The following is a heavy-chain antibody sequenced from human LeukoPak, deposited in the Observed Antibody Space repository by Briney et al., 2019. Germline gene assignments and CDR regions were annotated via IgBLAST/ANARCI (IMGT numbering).Heavy chain of an antibody. CDR1: GYTFTGYY. J-gene: IGHJ6*03. Sequence: VASVKVSCKASGYTFTGYYMHWVRQAPGQGLEWMGWINPNSGGTNYAQKFQGRVTMTRDTSISTAYMELSRLRSDDTAVYYCARDLGAAGTGYYYYMDVWGKGTTVTVSS. CDR2: INPNSGGT. V-gene: IGHV1-2*02. D-gene: IGHD6-13*01. CDR3: ARDLGAAGTGYYYYMDV.